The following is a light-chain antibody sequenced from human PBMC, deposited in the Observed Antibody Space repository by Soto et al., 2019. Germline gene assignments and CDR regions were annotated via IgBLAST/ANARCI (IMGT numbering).Light chain of an antibody. Sequence: DIQMTQSQSSVSASVGDRVTITCRASQGISSWLAWYQQKPGKAPKLLIYAASSLQSGVPSRFSGSQSGTEFALTISSLQPEDFATYYCQQVNNYPITFGQGTRLENK. V-gene: IGKV1D-12*01. CDR2: AAS. CDR3: QQVNNYPIT. CDR1: QGISSW. J-gene: IGKJ5*01.